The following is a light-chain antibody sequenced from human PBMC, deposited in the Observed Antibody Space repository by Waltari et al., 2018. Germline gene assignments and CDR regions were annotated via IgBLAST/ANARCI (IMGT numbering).Light chain of an antibody. CDR1: NSDIGYYNY. CDR2: AVS. CDR3: AAYTSTNTLV. V-gene: IGLV2-14*01. J-gene: IGLJ2*01. Sequence: QSALPQPASVSGSPGQSITISCTGTNSDIGYYNYVSWYRQHPDKAPKLMIFAVSRGPSGVSHRFSGSKSGNTTSLTISGLQADDEARYYCAAYTSTNTLVFGGGPKVTVL.